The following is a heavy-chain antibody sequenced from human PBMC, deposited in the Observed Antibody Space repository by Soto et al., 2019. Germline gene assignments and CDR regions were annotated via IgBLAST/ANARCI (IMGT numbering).Heavy chain of an antibody. Sequence: GGSLRLSCAASGFTFSSYGMHWVRQAPGKGLEWVAVIWYDGSNKYYADSVKGRFTISRDNSKNTLYLEMNSLRAEDTAVYYCARDGYCSGGSCYSVPVFDYWGQGTLVTVSS. CDR3: ARDGYCSGGSCYSVPVFDY. CDR1: GFTFSSYG. D-gene: IGHD2-15*01. V-gene: IGHV3-33*01. CDR2: IWYDGSNK. J-gene: IGHJ4*02.